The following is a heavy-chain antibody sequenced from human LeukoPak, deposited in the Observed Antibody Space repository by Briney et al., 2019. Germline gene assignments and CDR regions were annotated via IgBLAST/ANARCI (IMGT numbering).Heavy chain of an antibody. CDR1: TFRSYA. CDR2: IYYSGST. D-gene: IGHD3-22*01. J-gene: IGHJ5*02. Sequence: TFRSYAMSWVRQAPGKGLEWIGCIYYSGSTYYNPSLKSGVTISVETSTNQFSMKLSSVTAAATAAFYCGGGDYYYRCCYYGWFAPWGEGTLVSVSS. CDR3: GGGDYYYRCCYYGWFAP. V-gene: IGHV4-39*07.